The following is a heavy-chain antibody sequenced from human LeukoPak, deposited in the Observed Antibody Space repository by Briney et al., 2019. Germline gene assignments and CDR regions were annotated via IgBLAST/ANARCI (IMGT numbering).Heavy chain of an antibody. D-gene: IGHD6-19*01. CDR2: INPNSGDT. Sequence: ASVKVSCKASRYTFTSYYMHWVRQAPGQGLEWMGWINPNSGDTNYAQKFHGRVTMTRDTSITTVYMELSRLRSDDTAVYFCASGWSITGWYNNWFDPWGQGTLVTVSS. CDR3: ASGWSITGWYNNWFDP. V-gene: IGHV1-2*02. J-gene: IGHJ5*02. CDR1: RYTFTSYY.